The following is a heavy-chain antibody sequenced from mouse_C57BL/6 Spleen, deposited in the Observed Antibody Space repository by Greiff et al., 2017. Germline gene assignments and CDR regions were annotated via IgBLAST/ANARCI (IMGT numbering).Heavy chain of an antibody. J-gene: IGHJ3*01. CDR3: ARDDYDGFAY. Sequence: EESGPGLVKPSQSLSLTCSVTGYSITSGYYWNWIRQFPGNKLEWMGYISYDGSNNYNPSLKNRISITRDTSKNQFFLKLNSVTTEDTATYYCARDDYDGFAYWGQGTLVTVSA. CDR2: ISYDGSN. D-gene: IGHD2-4*01. V-gene: IGHV3-6*01. CDR1: GYSITSGYY.